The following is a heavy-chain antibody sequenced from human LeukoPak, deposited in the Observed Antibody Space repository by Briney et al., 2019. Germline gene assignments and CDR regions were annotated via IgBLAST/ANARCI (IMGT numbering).Heavy chain of an antibody. Sequence: GGSLRLSCAASGFTVSSNYMSWVRQAPGKGLEWVSVIYSGGSTYYSDSVKGRFTISRHNSKNTLYLQMNSLRAEDTAVYYCASSVPAVAVDYWGQGTLVTVSS. CDR3: ASSVPAVAVDY. CDR2: IYSGGST. CDR1: GFTVSSNY. D-gene: IGHD6-19*01. V-gene: IGHV3-53*04. J-gene: IGHJ4*02.